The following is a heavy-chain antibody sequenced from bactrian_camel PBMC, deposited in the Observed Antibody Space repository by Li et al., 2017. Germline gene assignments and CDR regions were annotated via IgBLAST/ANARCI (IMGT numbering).Heavy chain of an antibody. D-gene: IGHD1*01. CDR2: IYNDGSNK. CDR1: GFTFSRYR. V-gene: IGHV3S6*01. CDR3: AKGSSPLGWFSALTPGDADFGY. J-gene: IGHJ6*01. Sequence: VQLVESGGGLVQPGGSLRLSCAASGFTFSRYRITWARQAPGKELEWVSSIYNDGSNKYYADSVKGRFTISRANAKNTVYLQVNSLKTEDTATYYCAKGSSPLGWFSALTPGDADFGYWGQGTQVTVS.